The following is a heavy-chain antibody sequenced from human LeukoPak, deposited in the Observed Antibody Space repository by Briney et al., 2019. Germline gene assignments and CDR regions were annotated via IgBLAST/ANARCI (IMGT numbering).Heavy chain of an antibody. Sequence: ASVKVSCKASGYTFTSYGISWVRQAPGQGLEWMGWISAYNDNTNYAQKLQGRVTMTTDTSTSTAYMELRSLRSDDTAVYYCARGLDCSGGSCYVFDPWGQGTLVTVSS. V-gene: IGHV1-18*01. J-gene: IGHJ5*02. CDR2: ISAYNDNT. CDR3: ARGLDCSGGSCYVFDP. D-gene: IGHD2-15*01. CDR1: GYTFTSYG.